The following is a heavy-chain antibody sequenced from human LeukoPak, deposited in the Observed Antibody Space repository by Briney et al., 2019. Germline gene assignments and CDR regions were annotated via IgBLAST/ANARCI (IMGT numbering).Heavy chain of an antibody. J-gene: IGHJ6*03. D-gene: IGHD3-16*02. V-gene: IGHV4-39*01. CDR1: AGSISSSSYY. CDR2: IYYSGST. Sequence: SETLSLTCTVSAGSISSSSYYWGWIRQPPGKGLEWIGSIYYSGSTYYNPSLKSRVTISVDTSKNQFSLKLSSVTAADTAVYYCARHVYDYVRGSYRYTPWLNYLDVWGKGTTVTVSS. CDR3: ARHVYDYVRGSYRYTPWLNYLDV.